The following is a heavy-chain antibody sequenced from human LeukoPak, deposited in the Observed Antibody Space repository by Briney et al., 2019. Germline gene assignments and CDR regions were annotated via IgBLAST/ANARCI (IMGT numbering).Heavy chain of an antibody. J-gene: IGHJ6*03. CDR2: IYTSGST. CDR3: ARGYSRGFNYYYYYMDV. CDR1: GGSISSGSYY. D-gene: IGHD6-13*01. V-gene: IGHV4-61*02. Sequence: PSQTLSLTCTVSGGSISSGSYYWSWIRQPAGKGLEWIGRIYTSGSTNYNPSLKSRVTISVDTSKNQFSLKLSSVTAADTAVYYCARGYSRGFNYYYYYMDVWGKGTTVTVSS.